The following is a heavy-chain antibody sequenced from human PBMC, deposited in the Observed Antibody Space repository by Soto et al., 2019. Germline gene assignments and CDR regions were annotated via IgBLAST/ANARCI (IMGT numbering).Heavy chain of an antibody. J-gene: IGHJ6*02. V-gene: IGHV4-34*01. CDR3: ARHRRYYDSSGYPTRYYYYYGMDV. CDR1: GGSFSGYY. D-gene: IGHD3-22*01. Sequence: SETLSLTYAVYGGSFSGYYWSWIRQPPGKGLEWIGEINHSGSTNYNPSLKSRVTISVDTSKNQFSLKLSSVTAADTAVYYCARHRRYYDSSGYPTRYYYYYGMDVWGQGTTVTVSS. CDR2: INHSGST.